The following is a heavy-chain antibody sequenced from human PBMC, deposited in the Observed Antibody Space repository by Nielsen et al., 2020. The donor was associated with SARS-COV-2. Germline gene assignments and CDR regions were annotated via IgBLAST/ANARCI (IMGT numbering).Heavy chain of an antibody. Sequence: WIRQPPGKGLEWVSVIYSGGSTFYADSVKGRFTISRDNSKNTLYLQMNSLRAEDTAVYYCAKDLSYCNDGVCYSYGMDVWGQGTTVTVSS. D-gene: IGHD2-8*01. CDR3: AKDLSYCNDGVCYSYGMDV. CDR2: IYSGGST. V-gene: IGHV3-53*01. J-gene: IGHJ6*02.